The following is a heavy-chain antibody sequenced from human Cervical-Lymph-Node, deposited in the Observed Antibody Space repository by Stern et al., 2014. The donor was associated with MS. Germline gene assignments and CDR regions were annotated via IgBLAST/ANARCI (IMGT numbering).Heavy chain of an antibody. CDR1: GFTFSRYA. CDR3: ARDRLDGDYVYYYGLDV. CDR2: ISYDGSNK. Sequence: VQLVESGGGVVRPGRSLRLSCATSGFTFSRYAVPWVRQAPGKGLEWVAAISYDGSNKFYGDSVKCRFTISRDNSKNTLFLQMNNLRPEDSGVYHCARDRLDGDYVYYYGLDVWGQGTTVTVSS. D-gene: IGHD4-17*01. V-gene: IGHV3-30*04. J-gene: IGHJ6*02.